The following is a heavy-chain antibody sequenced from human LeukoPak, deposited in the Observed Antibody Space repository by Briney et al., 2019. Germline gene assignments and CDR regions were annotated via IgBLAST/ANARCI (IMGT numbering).Heavy chain of an antibody. D-gene: IGHD6-6*01. Sequence: SVKVSCKASGGTFSSYAISWVRQAPGQGLEWMGGIIPIFGTANYAQKFQGRVTITADESTSTAYMELSSLRSEDTAVYYCARDGEPYSSSSAFDYWGQGTLVTVSS. CDR1: GGTFSSYA. CDR2: IIPIFGTA. J-gene: IGHJ4*02. V-gene: IGHV1-69*13. CDR3: ARDGEPYSSSSAFDY.